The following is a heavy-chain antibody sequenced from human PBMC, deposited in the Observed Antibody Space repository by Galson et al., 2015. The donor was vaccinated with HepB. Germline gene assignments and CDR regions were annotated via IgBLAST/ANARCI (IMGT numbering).Heavy chain of an antibody. Sequence: SVKVSCKASGYTFTSYAMHWVRQAPGQRLEWMGWINAGNGNTKYSQKFQGRVTITRDTSASTAYMELSSLRSEDTAVYYCARVTQSYPMVRGLWGMDVWGQGTTVTVSS. CDR2: INAGNGNT. CDR1: GYTFTSYA. J-gene: IGHJ6*02. CDR3: ARVTQSYPMVRGLWGMDV. V-gene: IGHV1-3*01. D-gene: IGHD3-10*01.